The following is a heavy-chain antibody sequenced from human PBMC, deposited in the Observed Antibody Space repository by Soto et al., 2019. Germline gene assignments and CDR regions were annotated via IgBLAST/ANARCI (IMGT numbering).Heavy chain of an antibody. J-gene: IGHJ4*02. D-gene: IGHD5-18*01. V-gene: IGHV1-18*01. Sequence: GASVKVSCKASGYTFTSYGISWVRQAPGQGLEWMGWISAYNGNTNYAQKLQGRVTMTTDTSTSTAYMELRSLRSDDTAVYYCARVIRDTAMVTASHFDYWGQGTLVTVSS. CDR2: ISAYNGNT. CDR1: GYTFTSYG. CDR3: ARVIRDTAMVTASHFDY.